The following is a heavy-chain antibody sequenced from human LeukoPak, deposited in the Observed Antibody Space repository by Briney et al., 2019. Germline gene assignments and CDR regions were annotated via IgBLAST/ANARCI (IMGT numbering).Heavy chain of an antibody. D-gene: IGHD5-12*01. J-gene: IGHJ4*02. CDR1: GDSISSISYY. Sequence: PSETLSLTCTGSGDSISSISYYWGWIRQPPGKGLEWIGSIYYGGNTYYNPSLKSRVTISLDTSKSHFSLKLSSVTAADTAVYYCARYQNGYDDYWGQGTLVTVSS. CDR2: IYYGGNT. CDR3: ARYQNGYDDY. V-gene: IGHV4-39*07.